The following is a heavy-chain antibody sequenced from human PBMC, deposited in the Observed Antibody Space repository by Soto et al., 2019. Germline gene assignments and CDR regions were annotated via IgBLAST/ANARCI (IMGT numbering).Heavy chain of an antibody. CDR2: ISGSGGST. CDR3: AKVVAATGSCCAFDI. D-gene: IGHD2-15*01. CDR1: GFTFSSYA. J-gene: IGHJ3*02. Sequence: PGGSLRLSCAASGFTFSSYAMSWVRQAPGKGLEWVSAISGSGGSTYYADSVKGRFAISRDNSKNTLYLQMNSLRAEDTAVYYCAKVVAATGSCCAFDIWGQGTMVTVSS. V-gene: IGHV3-23*01.